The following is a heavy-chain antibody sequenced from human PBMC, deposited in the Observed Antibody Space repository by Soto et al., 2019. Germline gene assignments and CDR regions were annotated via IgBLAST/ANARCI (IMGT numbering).Heavy chain of an antibody. J-gene: IGHJ6*02. D-gene: IGHD2-8*01. CDR3: ARENGHPGHNYAMDV. CDR2: ISFSGDVT. Sequence: QEQLVESGGGLVKPGGSLRLSCVASGFSFSDNYMSWIRQAPGKGLEWVSYISFSGDVTRYSDSVEGRFTVSRDNAKKSLYLQMNSLRVEDTAVYYCARENGHPGHNYAMDVWGQGTMVTVSS. V-gene: IGHV3-11*01. CDR1: GFSFSDNY.